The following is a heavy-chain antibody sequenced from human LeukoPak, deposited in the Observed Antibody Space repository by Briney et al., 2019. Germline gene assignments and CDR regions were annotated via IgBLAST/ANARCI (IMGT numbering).Heavy chain of an antibody. J-gene: IGHJ4*02. Sequence: SETLSLTCTVSGGSISSYYWSWIRQPPGKGLEWIGYIYYSGSTNYNPSLKSRVTISVDTSKNQFSLKLSFVTAADTAVYYCARGDGDYNYWGQGTLVTVSS. CDR3: ARGDGDYNY. D-gene: IGHD4-17*01. V-gene: IGHV4-59*01. CDR2: IYYSGST. CDR1: GGSISSYY.